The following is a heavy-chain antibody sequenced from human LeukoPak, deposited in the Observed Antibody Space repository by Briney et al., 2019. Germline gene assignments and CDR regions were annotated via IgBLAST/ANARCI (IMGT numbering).Heavy chain of an antibody. J-gene: IGHJ4*02. CDR2: IKPDGSDK. V-gene: IGHV3-7*03. Sequence: GGSLRLSCAASGFPFSILGLAWLAKPPGRGQEWVANIKPDGSDKYYVESVKGRFTISRDNAKDSLYLQMNSLRVEDTAIYYCARISRRELPCFWGQGTLVTVSS. D-gene: IGHD1-7*01. CDR1: GFPFSILG. CDR3: ARISRRELPCF.